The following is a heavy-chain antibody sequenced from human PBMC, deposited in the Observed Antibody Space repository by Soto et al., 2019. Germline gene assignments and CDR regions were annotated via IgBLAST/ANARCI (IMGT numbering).Heavy chain of an antibody. CDR1: GYTFTGYY. Sequence: QVQLVQSGAEVKKPGASVKVSCKASGYTFTGYYMHWVRQAPGQGLEWMGWINPNSGGTNYAQKFQGWVTMTRDTSISTAYMELSRLRSDDTAVYYCARDPGLGGIAARPYHYYYGMDVWGQGTTVTVSS. V-gene: IGHV1-2*04. D-gene: IGHD6-6*01. CDR2: INPNSGGT. CDR3: ARDPGLGGIAARPYHYYYGMDV. J-gene: IGHJ6*02.